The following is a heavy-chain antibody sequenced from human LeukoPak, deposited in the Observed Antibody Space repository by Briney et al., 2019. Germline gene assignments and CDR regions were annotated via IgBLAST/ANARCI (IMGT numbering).Heavy chain of an antibody. CDR2: IYPGDSDT. D-gene: IGHD6-13*01. J-gene: IGHJ5*02. V-gene: IGHV5-51*01. CDR3: ARHLRAGYSSSWYQGWFDP. CDR1: GYSFTSYW. Sequence: GESLKISCKGSGYSFTSYWIGWVRQMPGKGLEWMGIIYPGDSDTRYSPSFQGQVTISADKSISTAYLQWSSLKASDTAMYYCARHLRAGYSSSWYQGWFDPWGQGTLVTVSS.